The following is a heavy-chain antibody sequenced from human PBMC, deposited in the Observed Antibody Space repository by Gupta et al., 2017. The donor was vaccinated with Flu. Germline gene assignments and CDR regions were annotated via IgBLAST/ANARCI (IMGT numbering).Heavy chain of an antibody. V-gene: IGHV3-23*01. CDR3: AKEAVNPQYYGMDV. CDR2: ISGSGDRS. D-gene: IGHD4-4*01. CDR1: SSYA. Sequence: SSYARTGVRQAPGKGLEWVSAISGSGDRSYYADSVKGRLTISRDNSRTTVYLKMNSLRADDTAVYYCAKEAVNPQYYGMDVWGQGTTVTVAS. J-gene: IGHJ6*02.